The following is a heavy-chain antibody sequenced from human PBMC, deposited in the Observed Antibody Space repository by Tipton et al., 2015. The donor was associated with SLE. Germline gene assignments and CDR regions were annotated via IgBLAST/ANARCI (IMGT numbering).Heavy chain of an antibody. D-gene: IGHD6-13*01. CDR2: IYYSGST. Sequence: TLSLTCTVSGGSISSHYWSWIRQPPGKGLEWIGYIYYSGSTNYNPSLKSRVTISVDTSKNQFSLKLSSVTAADTAVYYCARDRAGIAAAGALDYWGQGTLVTVSS. V-gene: IGHV4-59*11. CDR1: GGSISSHY. J-gene: IGHJ4*02. CDR3: ARDRAGIAAAGALDY.